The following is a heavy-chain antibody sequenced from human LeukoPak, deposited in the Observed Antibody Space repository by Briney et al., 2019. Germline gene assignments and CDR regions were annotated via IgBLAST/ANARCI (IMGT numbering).Heavy chain of an antibody. CDR1: GYTFTSYG. J-gene: IGHJ6*03. D-gene: IGHD3-22*01. CDR2: ISAYNGNT. V-gene: IGHV1-18*01. Sequence: ASVKVSCKASGYTFTSYGISWVRQAPGQGLEWMGWISAYNGNTNYAQKLQGRVTMTTDTSTSTAYMELRSLRSDDTAVYYCARVTYYYDSSGYYSYYYYYYMDVWGKGTTVTVPS. CDR3: ARVTYYYDSSGYYSYYYYYYMDV.